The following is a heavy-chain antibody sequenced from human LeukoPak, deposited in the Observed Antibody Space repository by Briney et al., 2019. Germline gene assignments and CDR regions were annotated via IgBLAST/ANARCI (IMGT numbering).Heavy chain of an antibody. J-gene: IGHJ4*02. CDR3: AKERDYFSDY. D-gene: IGHD2/OR15-2a*01. CDR2: IKSKTDGGTT. V-gene: IGHV3-15*01. CDR1: GFTFSNAW. Sequence: GGSLRLSCAASGFTFSNAWMSWVRQAPGKGLEWVGRIKSKTDGGTTDYAAPVKGRFTISRDDSKNTLYLQMDSLRAEDTAVYYCAKERDYFSDYWGRGTLVTVSS.